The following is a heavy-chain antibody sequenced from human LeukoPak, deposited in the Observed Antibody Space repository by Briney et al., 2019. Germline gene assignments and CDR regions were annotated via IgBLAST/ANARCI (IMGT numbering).Heavy chain of an antibody. J-gene: IGHJ3*01. Sequence: PGRSLRLSCAVSGIPFKKYGMHWVRQAPGKGLEWVATFWHDGSPTMYADSAKGRFTISRDDSKNMLYLQMNSLRAEDTAEYYCVTHYKWDLLVHAFDFWGQGTRVTVSS. D-gene: IGHD1-26*01. V-gene: IGHV3-33*01. CDR1: GIPFKKYG. CDR3: VTHYKWDLLVHAFDF. CDR2: FWHDGSPT.